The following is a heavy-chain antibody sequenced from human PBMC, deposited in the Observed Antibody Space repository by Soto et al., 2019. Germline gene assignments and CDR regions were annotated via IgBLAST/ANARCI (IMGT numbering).Heavy chain of an antibody. D-gene: IGHD3-3*01. V-gene: IGHV4-30-4*01. CDR2: IHDSGTT. Sequence: QAQLQESGPGLVRPSQTLSLSCSVSGASVTSGDYYWNWIRQTPGTGLERLGYIHDSGTTSYNPSLKSRVTISRDTSKNQFSLKLTSVSAADTAVYFCARGGLYDLWSGLFDWGQGIRVTVSS. CDR1: GASVTSGDYY. J-gene: IGHJ4*02. CDR3: ARGGLYDLWSGLFD.